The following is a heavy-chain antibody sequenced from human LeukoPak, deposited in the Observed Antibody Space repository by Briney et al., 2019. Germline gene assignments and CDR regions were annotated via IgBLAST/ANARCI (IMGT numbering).Heavy chain of an antibody. CDR1: GFTFSSFE. D-gene: IGHD3-16*01. CDR2: ISSSGSTI. CDR3: ARGGAAYMDV. Sequence: PGGSLRLSCTTSGFTFSSFEMNWVRQAPGKGLEWVSYISSSGSTIYYADSVKGRFTISRDNAKNSLYLQMNSLRAEDTAMYYCARGGAAYMDVWGKGTTVTISS. V-gene: IGHV3-48*03. J-gene: IGHJ6*03.